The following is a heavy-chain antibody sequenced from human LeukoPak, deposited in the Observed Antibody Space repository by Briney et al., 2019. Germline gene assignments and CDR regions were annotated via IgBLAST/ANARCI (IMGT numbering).Heavy chain of an antibody. Sequence: GGSLRLSRAASGFTFTDFWMHWVRQAPGGGPVWVSRVKGDEISTLYADSVKGRFTISRDNAKNTLYLQMNSLRADDTALYYCATGPYSAFEMWGQGTMVTVSS. J-gene: IGHJ3*02. CDR1: GFTFTDFW. CDR3: ATGPYSAFEM. V-gene: IGHV3-74*01. CDR2: VKGDEIST. D-gene: IGHD2-21*01.